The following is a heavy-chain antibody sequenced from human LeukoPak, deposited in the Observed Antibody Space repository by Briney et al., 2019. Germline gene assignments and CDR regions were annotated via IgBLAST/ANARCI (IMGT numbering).Heavy chain of an antibody. V-gene: IGHV4-59*01. Sequence: SEALSLTCTVSGGSISSYYWSWLRQPPGKGLEWIGYIYYIGSTNYNPSLKSRVNISVDTSKNQFSLKLSSVTAADTAVYYCARDAPSCGYTYYFDYWGQGTLVTVSS. J-gene: IGHJ4*02. CDR1: GGSISSYY. D-gene: IGHD3-16*01. CDR3: ARDAPSCGYTYYFDY. CDR2: IYYIGST.